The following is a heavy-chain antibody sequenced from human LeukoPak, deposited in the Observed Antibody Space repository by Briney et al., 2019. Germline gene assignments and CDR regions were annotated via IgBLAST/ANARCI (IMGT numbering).Heavy chain of an antibody. CDR3: AKILSYDILTAYYHH. D-gene: IGHD3-9*01. Sequence: PGGSLSLSCAASGFIFSSYAMSWVRQPPGKGLEWVSAISGSGGNTYYADSVKDRFTISRDNSKNTLYLQMNSPRAEDTSVYYCAKILSYDILTAYYHHWGQGTLVTVSS. CDR1: GFIFSSYA. J-gene: IGHJ5*02. CDR2: ISGSGGNT. V-gene: IGHV3-23*01.